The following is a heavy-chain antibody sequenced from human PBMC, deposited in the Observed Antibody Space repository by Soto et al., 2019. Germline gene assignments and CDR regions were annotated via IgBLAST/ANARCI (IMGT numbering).Heavy chain of an antibody. CDR2: INAGNGNT. CDR1: GYTFTSYA. D-gene: IGHD4-17*01. Sequence: GASVKVSCKASGYTFTSYAMHWVRQAPGQRLEWMGWINAGNGNTKYSQKFQGRVTITRDTSASTAYMELSSLRSEDTAVYYCARPKRTTVYYFDYWGQGTLATVSS. J-gene: IGHJ4*02. CDR3: ARPKRTTVYYFDY. V-gene: IGHV1-3*01.